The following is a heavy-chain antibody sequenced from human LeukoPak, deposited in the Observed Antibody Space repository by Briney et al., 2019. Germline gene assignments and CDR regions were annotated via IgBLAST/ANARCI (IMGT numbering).Heavy chain of an antibody. V-gene: IGHV3-23*01. D-gene: IGHD3-3*01. J-gene: IGHJ5*02. CDR3: ARDVPISVNWFDP. CDR2: ISGSGDNT. Sequence: GGSLRLSCAASGFTFSSYAMSWVRQVPGKGLEWVSVISGSGDNTYYADSVRGRFTISRDNSKNMLYLQMNSLRAEDTAVYYCARDVPISVNWFDPWGQGTLVTVSS. CDR1: GFTFSSYA.